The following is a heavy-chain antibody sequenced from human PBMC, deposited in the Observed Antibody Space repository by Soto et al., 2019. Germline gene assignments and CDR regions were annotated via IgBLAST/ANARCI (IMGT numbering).Heavy chain of an antibody. J-gene: IGHJ6*02. V-gene: IGHV1-8*02. CDR2: MNPINGAA. Sequence: ASVKVSCKASGYDFTAYDINWVRQASGQGLEWMGWMNPINGAAGSARRFQGRISMTRNTATGTAYLELTSLRSDDSAVYYCGRGPSPRAPAGGTPYYYYYGMDVWGQGTTVTVSS. D-gene: IGHD6-13*01. CDR1: GYDFTAYD. CDR3: GRGPSPRAPAGGTPYYYYYGMDV.